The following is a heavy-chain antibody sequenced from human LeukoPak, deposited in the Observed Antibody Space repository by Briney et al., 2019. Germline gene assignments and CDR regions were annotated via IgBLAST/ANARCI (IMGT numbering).Heavy chain of an antibody. CDR2: IIPIFGTA. Sequence: RASVKVSCKASGGSFSSYAISWVRQAAGQGLKWMGGIIPIFGTANYAQKFQGRVTITTDESTSTAYMELSSLRSEDTAGYYCARGYPAMVTGSYSRDVWAKGPTVTVSS. V-gene: IGHV1-69*05. CDR1: GGSFSSYA. D-gene: IGHD5-18*01. CDR3: ARGYPAMVTGSYSRDV. J-gene: IGHJ6*03.